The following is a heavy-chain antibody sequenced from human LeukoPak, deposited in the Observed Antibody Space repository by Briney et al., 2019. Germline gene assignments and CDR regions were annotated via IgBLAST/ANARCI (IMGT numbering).Heavy chain of an antibody. J-gene: IGHJ4*02. CDR3: ARGDEYTTSP. V-gene: IGHV3-7*05. Sequence: GGSLRLSCAASGFTFSSFWMSWVRQAPGKGLEWVANVKRDGGDKYYVDSVKGRFSISRDNAKNSLYLHMNSLRAEDTAVYYCARGDEYTTSPWGQGTLVTVSS. D-gene: IGHD2-2*02. CDR1: GFTFSSFW. CDR2: VKRDGGDK.